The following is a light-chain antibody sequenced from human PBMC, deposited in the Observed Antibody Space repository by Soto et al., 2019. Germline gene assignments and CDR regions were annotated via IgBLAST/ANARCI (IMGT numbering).Light chain of an antibody. J-gene: IGLJ3*02. CDR3: AAWDDSLNGWV. Sequence: QPLLIQPPSASGTPGQRVTISCSGGTSNIGSNTVNWYQQLPGTAPKLLIYSNNQRPSGVPDRFSGSKSGTSASLAISGLQSEDEADYYCAAWDDSLNGWVFGGGTKLTVL. V-gene: IGLV1-44*01. CDR1: TSNIGSNT. CDR2: SNN.